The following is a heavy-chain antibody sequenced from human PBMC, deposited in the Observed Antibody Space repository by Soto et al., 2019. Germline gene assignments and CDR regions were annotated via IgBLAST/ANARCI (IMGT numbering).Heavy chain of an antibody. CDR2: ISGSGGST. V-gene: IGHV3-23*01. CDR3: ARDLASTTIPNY. D-gene: IGHD4-17*01. Sequence: GGSLRLSCAASGFTFSSYPMSWVRQAPGKGLEWVSAISGSGGSTYYADSVKGRFTISRDNSKNTLYLQMNSLRAEDTAVYYCARDLASTTIPNYWGQGTLVTVS. J-gene: IGHJ4*02. CDR1: GFTFSSYP.